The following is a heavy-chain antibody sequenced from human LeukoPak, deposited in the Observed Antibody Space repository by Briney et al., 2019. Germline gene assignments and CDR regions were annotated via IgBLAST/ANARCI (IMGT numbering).Heavy chain of an antibody. V-gene: IGHV3-30*02. CDR1: GFMFGAYG. CDR2: IGPVGGDE. CDR3: AKERGYYDNSGYLI. D-gene: IGHD3-22*01. Sequence: SMRLSCVASGFMFGAYGMHWVRQTPGKGLEWVTFIGPVGGDESYADYVRGRFSISRDNSRNTVYLQMNSLRPDDTAVYYCAKERGYYDNSGYLIWGQGTLVSASS. J-gene: IGHJ4*02.